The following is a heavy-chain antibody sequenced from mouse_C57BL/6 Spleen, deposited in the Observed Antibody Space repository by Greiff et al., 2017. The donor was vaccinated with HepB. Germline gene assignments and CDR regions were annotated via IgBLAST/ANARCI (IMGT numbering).Heavy chain of an antibody. CDR3: ARGRAIYYDYGGFAY. V-gene: IGHV1-26*01. J-gene: IGHJ3*01. D-gene: IGHD2-4*01. Sequence: EVQLQQSGPELVKPGASVKISCKASGYTFTDYYMNWVKQSHGKSLEWIGDINPNNGGTSYNQKFKGKATLTVDKSSSTAYMELRSLTSEDSAVYYCARGRAIYYDYGGFAYWGQGTLVTVSA. CDR2: INPNNGGT. CDR1: GYTFTDYY.